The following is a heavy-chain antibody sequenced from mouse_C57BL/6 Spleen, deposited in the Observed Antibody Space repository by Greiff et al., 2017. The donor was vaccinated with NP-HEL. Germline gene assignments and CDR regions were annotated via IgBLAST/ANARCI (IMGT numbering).Heavy chain of an antibody. Sequence: EVKLVESGGGLVKPGGSLKLSCAASGFTFSDYGMHWVRQAPEKGLEWVAYISSGSSTIYYADTVKGRFTISRDNAKNTLFLQMTSLRSEDTAMYYCARPYSNYLFAYWGQGTLVTVSA. D-gene: IGHD2-5*01. J-gene: IGHJ3*01. CDR2: ISSGSSTI. V-gene: IGHV5-17*01. CDR1: GFTFSDYG. CDR3: ARPYSNYLFAY.